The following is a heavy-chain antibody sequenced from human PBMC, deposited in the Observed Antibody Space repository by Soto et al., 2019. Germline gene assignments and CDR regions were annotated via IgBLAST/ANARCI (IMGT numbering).Heavy chain of an antibody. CDR3: ASSRGYSYFDY. Sequence: SETLSLTCTVSGGSISSYYWSWIRQPPGKGLEWIGYIYYSGSTNYNPSLKSRVTISVDTSKNQCSLKLSSVTAADTAVYYCASSRGYSYFDYSGQGTLGTVFS. D-gene: IGHD5-18*01. J-gene: IGHJ4*02. CDR2: IYYSGST. CDR1: GGSISSYY. V-gene: IGHV4-59*01.